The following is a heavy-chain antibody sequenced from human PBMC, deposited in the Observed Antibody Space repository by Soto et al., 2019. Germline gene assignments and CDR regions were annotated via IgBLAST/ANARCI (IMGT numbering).Heavy chain of an antibody. J-gene: IGHJ6*02. Sequence: GGSLRLSCAVSGFIFGNYMMTWVRQAPGKGLEWVSTIRDGGESTYYADSVKGRSTISRDNSKNTLYLQMNSLRAEDTAVYYCARGPPIYSSSYYYYGMDVWGQGTTVTVSS. V-gene: IGHV3-23*01. CDR1: GFIFGNYM. CDR3: ARGPPIYSSSYYYYGMDV. D-gene: IGHD6-13*01. CDR2: IRDGGEST.